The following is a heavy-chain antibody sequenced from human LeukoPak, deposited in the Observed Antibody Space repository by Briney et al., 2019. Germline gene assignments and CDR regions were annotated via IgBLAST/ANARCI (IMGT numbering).Heavy chain of an antibody. Sequence: GESLKISCQASGYSFTNYWIGWVRQTPVKGLEWMGVIYPGDSDTRYSPSFQGQVTISAAKSISTAYLQWSSLKASDTAMYYCAAKVTDDAFDIWGQGTMVTVSS. V-gene: IGHV5-51*01. CDR2: IYPGDSDT. J-gene: IGHJ3*02. CDR3: AAKVTDDAFDI. D-gene: IGHD2-21*02. CDR1: GYSFTNYW.